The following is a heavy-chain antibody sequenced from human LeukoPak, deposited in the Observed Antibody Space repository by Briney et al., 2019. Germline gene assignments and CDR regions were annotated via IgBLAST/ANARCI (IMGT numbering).Heavy chain of an antibody. CDR1: GYTFTSYY. V-gene: IGHV1-46*01. D-gene: IGHD3-3*01. CDR3: ARDLYYDFWSGTAYGMDV. J-gene: IGHJ6*02. Sequence: ASVKVSCKASGYTFTSYYMHWVRQAPGQGLEWMGIINPSGGSTSYAQKFQGRVTMTRDTSTSTVYMELSSLRSEDTAVYYCARDLYYDFWSGTAYGMDVWGQGTTVTVSS. CDR2: INPSGGST.